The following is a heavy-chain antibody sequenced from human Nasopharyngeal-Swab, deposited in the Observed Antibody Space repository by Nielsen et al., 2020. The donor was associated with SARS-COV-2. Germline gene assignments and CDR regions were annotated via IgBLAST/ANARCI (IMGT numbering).Heavy chain of an antibody. V-gene: IGHV3-30*18. D-gene: IGHD1-26*01. CDR2: ISYDGSNK. Sequence: GGSLRLSCAASGFTFDDYAMHWVRQAPGKGLEWVAVISYDGSNKYYADSVKGRFTISRDNSKNTLYLQMNSLRAEDTAVYYCAKGKGGSYFDAFDIWGQGTMVTVSS. J-gene: IGHJ3*02. CDR1: GFTFDDYA. CDR3: AKGKGGSYFDAFDI.